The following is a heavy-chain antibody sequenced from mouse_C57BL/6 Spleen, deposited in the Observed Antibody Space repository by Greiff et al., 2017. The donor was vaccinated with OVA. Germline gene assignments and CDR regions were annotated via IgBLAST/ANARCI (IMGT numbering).Heavy chain of an antibody. CDR1: GFTFSDYY. Sequence: EVKLVESGGGLVQPGGSLKLSCAASGFTFSDYYMYWVRQTPEKRLEWVAYISNGGGSTYYPDTVKGRFTISRDNAKNTLYLQMSRLKSEDTAMYYCARDYYGSSYYWGQGTLVTVSA. D-gene: IGHD1-1*01. V-gene: IGHV5-12*01. J-gene: IGHJ3*01. CDR3: ARDYYGSSYY. CDR2: ISNGGGST.